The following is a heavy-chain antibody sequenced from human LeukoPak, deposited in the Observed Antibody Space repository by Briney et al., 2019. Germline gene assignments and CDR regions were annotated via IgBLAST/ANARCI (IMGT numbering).Heavy chain of an antibody. CDR3: ARGASEGYYYYYYYMDV. CDR2: MNPDSGNT. Sequence: GASVKVSCKASGYTFTSYDINWVRQATGQGLEWMGWMNPDSGNTGYAQKFQGRVTMTRNTSISTAYMELSSLRSEDTAVYYCARGASEGYYYYYYYMDVWRKGTTVTVSS. J-gene: IGHJ6*03. V-gene: IGHV1-8*01. CDR1: GYTFTSYD.